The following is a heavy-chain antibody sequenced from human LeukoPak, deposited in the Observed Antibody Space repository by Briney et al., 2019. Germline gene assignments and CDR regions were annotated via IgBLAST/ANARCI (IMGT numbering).Heavy chain of an antibody. CDR3: VRDRYYGMDV. CDR1: GFTFDDYA. Sequence: PGRSLRLSCAASGFTFDDYAMHWVRRAPGKGLEWVSGISWNSGSIGYADSVKGRFTISRDNAKNMLYLQMNSLRAEDTAVYYCVRDRYYGMDVWGQGTTVTVSS. V-gene: IGHV3-9*01. CDR2: ISWNSGSI. J-gene: IGHJ6*02.